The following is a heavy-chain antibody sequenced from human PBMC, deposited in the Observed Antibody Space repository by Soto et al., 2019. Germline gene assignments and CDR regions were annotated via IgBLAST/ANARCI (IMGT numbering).Heavy chain of an antibody. CDR1: GFAFANYE. V-gene: IGHV3-48*03. D-gene: IGHD3-3*01. CDR3: ARLSGDGFWKSYSPYNLFES. CDR2: INGGGDVK. Sequence: LRLSCAASGFAFANYEMHWVRQAPGKGLDWVAYINGGGDVKYYADSVEGRFTISRDNAKNALFLQMDNLRAEDTAIYYCARLSGDGFWKSYSPYNLFESWGQGALVTVSS. J-gene: IGHJ5*01.